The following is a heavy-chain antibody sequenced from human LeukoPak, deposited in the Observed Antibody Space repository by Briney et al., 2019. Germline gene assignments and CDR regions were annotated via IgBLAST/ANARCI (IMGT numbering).Heavy chain of an antibody. V-gene: IGHV1-18*01. D-gene: IGHD2-2*01. CDR3: ARASYCSSTSCYLGGDSDY. CDR2: ISAYNGNT. CDR1: GYTFTNYG. Sequence: ASAKVSCKASGYTFTNYGISWVRQAPGQGLEWMGWISAYNGNTNYAQKLQGRVTMTTDTSTSTAYMELRSLRSDDTAVYYCARASYCSSTSCYLGGDSDYWGQGTLVTVSS. J-gene: IGHJ4*02.